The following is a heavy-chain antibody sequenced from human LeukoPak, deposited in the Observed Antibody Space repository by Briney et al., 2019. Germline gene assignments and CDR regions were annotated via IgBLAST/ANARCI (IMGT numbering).Heavy chain of an antibody. V-gene: IGHV1-46*01. J-gene: IGHJ4*02. Sequence: GASVKVSCKASGYTFTSYYMHWVRQAPGQGFEWMGIINPSGGSTSYAQKFQGRVTMTRDMSTSTVYMELSSLRSEDTAVYYCATWLWSGYPGFDYWGQGTLVTVSS. D-gene: IGHD3-3*01. CDR2: INPSGGST. CDR1: GYTFTSYY. CDR3: ATWLWSGYPGFDY.